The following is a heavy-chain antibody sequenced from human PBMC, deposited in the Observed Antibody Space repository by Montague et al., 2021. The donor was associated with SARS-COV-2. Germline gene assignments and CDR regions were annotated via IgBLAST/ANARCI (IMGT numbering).Heavy chain of an antibody. V-gene: IGHV2-5*02. J-gene: IGHJ4*02. Sequence: VKPTQTLTLTCAFSGFSLSSTGVGVGWLRRPPGKSLEWLTLIYWDDDKRYNPSLSSRLAITRDTSKNQAVLTLTNLNAADTATYYCAHTNATGAWPIDYWGQGTLVTVSS. CDR1: GFSLSSTGVG. D-gene: IGHD1-14*01. CDR3: AHTNATGAWPIDY. CDR2: IYWDDDK.